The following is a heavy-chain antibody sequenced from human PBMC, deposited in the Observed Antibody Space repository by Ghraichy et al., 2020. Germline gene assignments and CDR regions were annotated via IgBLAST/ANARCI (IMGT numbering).Heavy chain of an antibody. CDR3: ARVNSDCTTRPCYKGMLDF. Sequence: SETLSLTCTVSGASFNNVNYYWTWIRQLPGRGLEWIGYIYYTGTTYYNAALQSRPTMSIDTSKSQFSLRLTSVTAEDTAVYYCARVNSDCTTRPCYKGMLDFWGQGILVTVSS. V-gene: IGHV4-31*03. D-gene: IGHD2-8*01. CDR1: GASFNNVNYY. J-gene: IGHJ4*02. CDR2: IYYTGTT.